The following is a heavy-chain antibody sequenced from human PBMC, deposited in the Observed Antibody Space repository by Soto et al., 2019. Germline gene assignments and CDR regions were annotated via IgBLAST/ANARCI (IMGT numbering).Heavy chain of an antibody. Sequence: ASVKVSCKASGYTFANYAMHWVRQAPGQRLEWMGWINAGNGNTKYSQKFQGRVTITRDTSASTAYMELSSLRSEDTAVYYCARAAGFLVVTGIPLDPWGQGTLVTGSS. CDR2: INAGNGNT. D-gene: IGHD2-15*01. V-gene: IGHV1-3*01. CDR3: ARAAGFLVVTGIPLDP. J-gene: IGHJ5*02. CDR1: GYTFANYA.